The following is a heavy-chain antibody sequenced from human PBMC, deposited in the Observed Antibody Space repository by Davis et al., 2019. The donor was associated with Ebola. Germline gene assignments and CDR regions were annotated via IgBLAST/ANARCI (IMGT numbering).Heavy chain of an antibody. V-gene: IGHV1-46*01. CDR3: ASGELLCPPDV. Sequence: ASVKVSCKASGYTFTSYYMHWVRQAPGQGLEWMGIINPSGGSTSYAQKFQGRVTMTRDTSISTAYMELSRLRSDDTAVYYCASGELLCPPDVWGQGTTVTVSS. J-gene: IGHJ6*02. CDR1: GYTFTSYY. CDR2: INPSGGST. D-gene: IGHD3-10*01.